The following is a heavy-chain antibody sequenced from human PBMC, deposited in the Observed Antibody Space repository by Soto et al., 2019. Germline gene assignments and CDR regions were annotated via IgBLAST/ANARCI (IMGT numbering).Heavy chain of an antibody. J-gene: IGHJ6*03. D-gene: IGHD2-2*01. CDR3: ARSSTSFYYLDV. CDR1: GFTVSSYY. Sequence: GGSLRLSCSASGFTVSSYYLTWVRQAPGGGLEWVSVIYAGGSTYYADSVKGRFTISRDNSRNMLYLQMNSLRAEDTAVYYCARSSTSFYYLDVWGEGATVTVSS. V-gene: IGHV3-66*01. CDR2: IYAGGST.